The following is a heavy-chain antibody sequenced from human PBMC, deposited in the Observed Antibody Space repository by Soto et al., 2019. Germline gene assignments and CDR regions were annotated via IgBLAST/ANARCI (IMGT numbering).Heavy chain of an antibody. CDR2: ISGSGGST. J-gene: IGHJ4*02. CDR3: AKDSVESGSYYTPQNEFDY. D-gene: IGHD3-10*01. V-gene: IGHV3-23*01. Sequence: EVQLLESGGGLVQPGGSLRLSCAASGFTFSSYAMSWVRQAPGKGLEWVSAISGSGGSTYYADSVKGRFTISRDNSKNTLYLQMNSLRAEDTAVYYCAKDSVESGSYYTPQNEFDYWGQGTLVTVSS. CDR1: GFTFSSYA.